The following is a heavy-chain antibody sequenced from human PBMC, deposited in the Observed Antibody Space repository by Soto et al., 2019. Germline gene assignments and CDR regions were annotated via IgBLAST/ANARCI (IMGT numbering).Heavy chain of an antibody. CDR3: ARINYGSGSYYFDY. Sequence: GGSLRLSCAASGFTFSSYAMSWVRQAPGKGLEWVSAISGSGGSTYYADSVKGRFTISRDNSKNTLYLKMNSLRAEDTAVYYCARINYGSGSYYFDYWGQGTLVTVS. D-gene: IGHD3-10*01. J-gene: IGHJ4*02. CDR1: GFTFSSYA. CDR2: ISGSGGST. V-gene: IGHV3-23*01.